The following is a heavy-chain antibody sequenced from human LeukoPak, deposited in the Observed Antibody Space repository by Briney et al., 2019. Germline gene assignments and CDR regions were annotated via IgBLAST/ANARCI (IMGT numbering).Heavy chain of an antibody. CDR3: ARWDYRMAFDY. CDR2: ISAYNGNT. D-gene: IGHD5-24*01. CDR1: GYTFTSYG. J-gene: IGHJ4*02. Sequence: ASVTVSSKASGYTFTSYGLSWVRQAPGQGLEWMGWISAYNGNTNYAQKLQGRVTTTTDTSTSTAYMELRSLRSDDTAVYYCARWDYRMAFDYWGQGTLVTVSS. V-gene: IGHV1-18*01.